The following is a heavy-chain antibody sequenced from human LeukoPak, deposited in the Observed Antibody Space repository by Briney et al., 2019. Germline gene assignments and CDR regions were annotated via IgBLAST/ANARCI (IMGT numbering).Heavy chain of an antibody. J-gene: IGHJ4*02. Sequence: SGGSLIISCAASGLTFRNFVMTWVRQAPGKGLEWVASIGGSDGTTDYADSVKGRFIISRDNSNNSVFLQMSSLRPEDTAVYYCARRGGLSSGRGLDHWGQGTLVTVSS. CDR2: IGGSDGTT. V-gene: IGHV3-23*01. D-gene: IGHD3-16*01. CDR1: GLTFRNFV. CDR3: ARRGGLSSGRGLDH.